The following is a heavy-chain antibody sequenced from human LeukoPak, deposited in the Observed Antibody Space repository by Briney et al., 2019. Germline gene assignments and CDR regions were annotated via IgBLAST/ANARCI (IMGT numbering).Heavy chain of an antibody. D-gene: IGHD1-14*01. Sequence: TSQTLSLTCTVSGGSISSYYWRWIRQPPGKGLEWIGYIYYSGSTNYNPSLKSRVTISVDTSKNQFSLKLSSVTAADTAVYYCARGPLVTDFDYWGQGTLVTVSS. CDR2: IYYSGST. CDR1: GGSISSYY. CDR3: ARGPLVTDFDY. V-gene: IGHV4-59*01. J-gene: IGHJ4*02.